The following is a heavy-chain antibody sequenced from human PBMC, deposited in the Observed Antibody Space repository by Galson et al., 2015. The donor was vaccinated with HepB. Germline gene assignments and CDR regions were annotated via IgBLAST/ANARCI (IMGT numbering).Heavy chain of an antibody. CDR1: GFTFSGSA. Sequence: SLRLSCAASGFTFSGSAMHWVRQASGKGLEWVGRIRSKPNSYATAYAASVKGRFTISRDDSKNTAYLQMNSLKTEVAAVYYCTRRAGGGDYWGQGTLVTVSS. J-gene: IGHJ4*02. D-gene: IGHD3-10*01. CDR3: TRRAGGGDY. V-gene: IGHV3-73*01. CDR2: IRSKPNSYAT.